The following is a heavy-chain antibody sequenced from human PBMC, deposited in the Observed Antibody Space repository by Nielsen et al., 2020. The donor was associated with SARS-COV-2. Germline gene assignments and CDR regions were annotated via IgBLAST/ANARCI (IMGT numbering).Heavy chain of an antibody. Sequence: GGSLRLSCAASGFTFSNYAMAWVRQAPGKGLEWVSGIVGTDGTTYYADSVKGRFTISRDNAKNSMSLQMNSLRVEDTAVYYCARDWSRAADVWGQGTMVTVSS. CDR2: IVGTDGTT. CDR3: ARDWSRAADV. CDR1: GFTFSNYA. D-gene: IGHD2-15*01. V-gene: IGHV3-23*01. J-gene: IGHJ3*01.